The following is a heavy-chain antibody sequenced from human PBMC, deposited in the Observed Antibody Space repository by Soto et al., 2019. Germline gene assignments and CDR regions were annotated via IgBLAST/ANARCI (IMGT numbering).Heavy chain of an antibody. CDR2: MYHSGTT. CDR1: GGSIASDNW. CDR3: ARDSAYSMLRGVIIN. D-gene: IGHD3-10*01. V-gene: IGHV4-4*02. Sequence: KPSETLSLTCTFSGGSIASDNWWTWVRQPPGRGLEWIGEMYHSGTTNYSPSLKSRVTILIDESKNQFSLKLTSVTAADTARYYCARDSAYSMLRGVIINWGQGTLVTVSS. J-gene: IGHJ4*02.